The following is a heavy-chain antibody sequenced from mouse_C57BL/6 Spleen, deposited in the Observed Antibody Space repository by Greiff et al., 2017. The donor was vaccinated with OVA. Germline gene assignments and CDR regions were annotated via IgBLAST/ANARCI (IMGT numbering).Heavy chain of an antibody. V-gene: IGHV1-5*01. CDR3: TRDYYGSSLFAY. D-gene: IGHD1-1*01. CDR1: GYTFTSYW. Sequence: EVQLQESGTVLARPGASVKMSCKTSGYTFTSYWMHWVKQRPGQGLEWIGAIYPGNSDTSSNQKFKGKAKLTAVTSDSTAYMELSSLTNEDSAVYYCTRDYYGSSLFAYWGQGTLVTVSA. J-gene: IGHJ3*01. CDR2: IYPGNSDT.